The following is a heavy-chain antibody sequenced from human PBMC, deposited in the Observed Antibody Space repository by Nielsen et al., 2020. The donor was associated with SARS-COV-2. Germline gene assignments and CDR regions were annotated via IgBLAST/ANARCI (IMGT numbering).Heavy chain of an antibody. Sequence: GGSLRLSCTASGFTFSSYWMSWVRQVTGKGLEWVANIKPDGSEKYYVDSVKGRFTITRDNDKNSLYLQLNSLRAEDTAVYDCARAAERIAIFGVVMGGWDYMDVWGKGTTVTVSS. V-gene: IGHV3-7*05. D-gene: IGHD3-3*01. CDR3: ARAAERIAIFGVVMGGWDYMDV. CDR2: IKPDGSEK. CDR1: GFTFSSYW. J-gene: IGHJ6*03.